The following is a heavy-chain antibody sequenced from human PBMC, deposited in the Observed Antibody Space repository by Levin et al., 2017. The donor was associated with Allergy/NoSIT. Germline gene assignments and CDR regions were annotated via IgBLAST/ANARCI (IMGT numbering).Heavy chain of an antibody. J-gene: IGHJ4*02. Sequence: PGGSLRLSCTVSGGSIISYYWNWVRQPAGKGLEWIGRIYTSGSTNYNPSLKSRVTMSVDTSKNQFSLKLSSVTAADTAVYYCARGLAINGGYDWGNIYWGQGTLVTVSS. CDR2: IYTSGST. CDR1: GGSIISYY. V-gene: IGHV4-4*07. CDR3: ARGLAINGGYDWGNIY. D-gene: IGHD5-12*01.